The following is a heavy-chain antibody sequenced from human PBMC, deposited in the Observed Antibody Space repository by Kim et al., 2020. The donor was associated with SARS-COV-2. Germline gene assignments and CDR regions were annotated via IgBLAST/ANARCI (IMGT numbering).Heavy chain of an antibody. D-gene: IGHD3-22*01. CDR2: IYYSGST. CDR1: GGSISSGGYY. V-gene: IGHV4-31*03. CDR3: AREYDSSGPWYFDL. J-gene: IGHJ2*01. Sequence: SETLSLTCTVSGGSISSGGYYWSWIRQHPGKGLEWIGYIYYSGSTYYNPSLKSRVTISVDTSKNQFSLKLSSVTAADTAVYYCAREYDSSGPWYFDLWGRGTLVTVSS.